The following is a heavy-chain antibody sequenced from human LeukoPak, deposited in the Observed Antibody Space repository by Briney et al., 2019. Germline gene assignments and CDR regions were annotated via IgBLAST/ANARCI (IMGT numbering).Heavy chain of an antibody. D-gene: IGHD3-9*01. CDR2: ISWNSGSI. Sequence: GRSLRLSCAASGFTFDDYAMHWVRQAPGKGLEWVSGISWNSGSIGCADSVKGRFTISRDNAKNSLDLQMNSLRAEDTALYYCAKESAPQVLRYFDWLLSPTQTGPYYYYYYGMDVWGQGTTVTVSS. V-gene: IGHV3-9*01. CDR3: AKESAPQVLRYFDWLLSPTQTGPYYYYYYGMDV. CDR1: GFTFDDYA. J-gene: IGHJ6*01.